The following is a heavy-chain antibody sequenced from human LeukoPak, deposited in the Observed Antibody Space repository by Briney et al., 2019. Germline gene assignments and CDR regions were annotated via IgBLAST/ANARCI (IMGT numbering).Heavy chain of an antibody. Sequence: PGGSLRLSCAASGFTFSSYSMNWVRQAPGKGLEWVSYISSSGSTIYYADSLKGRFTISRDNAKNSLYLQMNSLRAEDTAVYYCARDYSIYKYYFDYWGQGTLVTVSS. CDR3: ARDYSIYKYYFDY. D-gene: IGHD5/OR15-5a*01. V-gene: IGHV3-48*04. CDR1: GFTFSSYS. J-gene: IGHJ4*02. CDR2: ISSSGSTI.